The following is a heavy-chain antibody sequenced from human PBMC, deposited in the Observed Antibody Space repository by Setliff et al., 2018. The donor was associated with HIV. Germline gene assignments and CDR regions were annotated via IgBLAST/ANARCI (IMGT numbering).Heavy chain of an antibody. CDR3: ASTSIAVAGPSDAFDI. D-gene: IGHD6-19*01. J-gene: IGHJ3*02. CDR1: GGTFSSYG. Sequence: ASVKVSCKASGGTFSSYGINWVRQATGQGLEWMGWMNPNSGNTGYAQKFQGRVTMTRNTSISTAYMELSSLRSEDTAVYYCASTSIAVAGPSDAFDIWGQGTMVTVSS. CDR2: MNPNSGNT. V-gene: IGHV1-8*02.